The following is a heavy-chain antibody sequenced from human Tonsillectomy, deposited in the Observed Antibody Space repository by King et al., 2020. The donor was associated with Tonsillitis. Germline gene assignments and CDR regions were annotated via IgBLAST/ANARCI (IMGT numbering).Heavy chain of an antibody. V-gene: IGHV3-33*05. CDR2: LAYDGSNK. Sequence: VQLVESGGGVVQPGRSLRLSCAASGFTFSTYGMHWVRQAPGRGLEWVAVLAYDGSNKYYADSVKGRFTISRDNSKNTLYLQMNSLRAEDTAVYYCARDPINGLYFDYWGQGPLVTVSS. CDR1: GFTFSTYG. D-gene: IGHD5-24*01. J-gene: IGHJ4*02. CDR3: ARDPINGLYFDY.